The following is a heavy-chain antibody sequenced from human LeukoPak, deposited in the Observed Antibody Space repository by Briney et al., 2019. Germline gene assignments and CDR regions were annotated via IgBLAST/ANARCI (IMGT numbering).Heavy chain of an antibody. CDR3: ARQHPLPFSYAFDI. CDR2: IYYSGST. CDR1: GDSITSGRYY. V-gene: IGHV4-61*01. Sequence: SQTLSLTCTVSGDSITSGRYYWSWIRQPPGKGLEWIGYIYYSGSTNYNPSLKSRVTISVDTSKNQFSLKLSSVTAADTAVYYCARQHPLPFSYAFDIWGRGTMVTVSS. J-gene: IGHJ3*02.